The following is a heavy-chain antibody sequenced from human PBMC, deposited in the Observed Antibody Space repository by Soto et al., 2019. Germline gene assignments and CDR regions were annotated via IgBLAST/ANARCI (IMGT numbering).Heavy chain of an antibody. CDR3: TGPRTTRSTRYDWFHP. J-gene: IGHJ5*02. CDR2: IDPKNGAT. Sequence: ASVKVSCKASGYPFSDYYLHWVRLAPGQGLEWMGWIDPKNGATKFAQKFEGRVTLTRGTSIMTVYMELSGLTSEDTAVYFCTGPRTTRSTRYDWFHPWGQGTRVTVSS. V-gene: IGHV1-2*02. CDR1: GYPFSDYY. D-gene: IGHD1-1*01.